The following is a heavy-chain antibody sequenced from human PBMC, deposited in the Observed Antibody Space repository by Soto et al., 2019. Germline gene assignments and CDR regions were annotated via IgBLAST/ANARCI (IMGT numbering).Heavy chain of an antibody. CDR1: GGSINNYF. J-gene: IGHJ4*02. CDR3: ARTYGDPIIAY. CDR2: VSASGTT. V-gene: IGHV4-4*07. Sequence: QVQLQESGPGLVKPSETLSLTCAVAGGSINNYFWSWIRQPAGKGLEWIGHVSASGTTNYDPSLMSRVTMSVDTSKNQFSLKLRSVTAAATAVYYCARTYGDPIIAYWGQGTLVTVSS. D-gene: IGHD4-17*01.